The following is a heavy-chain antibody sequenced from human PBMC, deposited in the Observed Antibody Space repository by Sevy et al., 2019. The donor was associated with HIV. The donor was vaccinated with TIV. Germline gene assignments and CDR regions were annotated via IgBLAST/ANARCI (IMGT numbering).Heavy chain of an antibody. CDR3: CTEGNVLLAEGWGHWFDP. Sequence: GGSLRLSCAASGFTFNNAWMSWVRQAPGKGLEWIGRIKNKPDGGTTDYPAPVKGRFTVSRDDSKNTLYLQMNSLKTEETAVYYCCTEGNVLLAEGWGHWFDPWGQGTLVTVSS. CDR1: GFTFNNAW. CDR2: IKNKPDGGTT. D-gene: IGHD2-8*01. J-gene: IGHJ5*02. V-gene: IGHV3-15*01.